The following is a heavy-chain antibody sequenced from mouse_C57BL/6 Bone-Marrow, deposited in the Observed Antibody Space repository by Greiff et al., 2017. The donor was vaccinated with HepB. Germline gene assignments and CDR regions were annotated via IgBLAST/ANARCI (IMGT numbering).Heavy chain of an antibody. CDR3: ARWAYFYFDY. J-gene: IGHJ2*01. CDR2: ISYSGST. CDR1: GYSITSGYD. V-gene: IGHV3-1*01. Sequence: EVKLVESGPGMVKPSQSLSLTCTVTGYSITSGYDWHWIRHFPGNKLEWMGYISYSGSTNYNPSLKSRISITHDTSKNHFFLKLNSVTTEDTATYYCARWAYFYFDYWGQGTTLTVSS. D-gene: IGHD2-10*01.